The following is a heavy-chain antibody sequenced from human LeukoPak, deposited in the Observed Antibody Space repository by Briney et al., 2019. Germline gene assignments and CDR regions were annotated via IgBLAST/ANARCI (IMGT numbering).Heavy chain of an antibody. J-gene: IGHJ4*02. D-gene: IGHD1-26*01. CDR2: INPNSGGT. CDR3: ARGFEVGATTDRDY. Sequence: ASVKVSCKASGYTFTGYYMNWVRQAPGQGLEWMGWINPNSGGTNYAQKFQGRVAMTRDTSISTAYMELSRLRSDDTAVYYCARGFEVGATTDRDYWGQGTLVTVSS. CDR1: GYTFTGYY. V-gene: IGHV1-2*02.